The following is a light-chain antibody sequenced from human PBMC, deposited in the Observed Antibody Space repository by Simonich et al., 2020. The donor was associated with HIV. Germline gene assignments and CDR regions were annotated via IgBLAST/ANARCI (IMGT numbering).Light chain of an antibody. CDR1: QNILSSSNNKHY. V-gene: IGKV4-1*01. CDR3: QQYYSTPPT. CDR2: WAS. Sequence: DIVMTQSPDSLAVSLGERATINCKSSQNILSSSNNKHYLTWYQHKPGQPPKRLISWASTRESVVPDLFSGSGSGTDFTLTISSLQAEDVAVYYCQQYYSTPPTFGQGTKVEIK. J-gene: IGKJ1*01.